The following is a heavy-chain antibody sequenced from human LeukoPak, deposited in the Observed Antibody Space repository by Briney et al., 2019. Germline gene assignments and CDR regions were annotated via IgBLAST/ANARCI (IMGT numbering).Heavy chain of an antibody. Sequence: ASVKVSCKASGGTFISYAISWVRQAHGQGDEWMGRLFLIFGTATYSHNFQRRLTITTAASTSSAYMELSSLRSEDTAVYYCARVPSYYYDSSCYVYWGQGTLVTVSS. CDR2: LFLIFGTA. D-gene: IGHD3-22*01. J-gene: IGHJ4*02. CDR1: GGTFISYA. CDR3: ARVPSYYYDSSCYVY. V-gene: IGHV1-69*05.